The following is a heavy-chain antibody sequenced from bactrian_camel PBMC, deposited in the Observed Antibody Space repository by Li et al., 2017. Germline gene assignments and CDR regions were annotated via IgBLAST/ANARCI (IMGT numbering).Heavy chain of an antibody. CDR3: ARSAAASSSDGCLVLVVVDHPYNI. V-gene: IGHV3S53*01. D-gene: IGHD2*01. Sequence: HVQLVESGGGSVQPGGALRLSCAYSGVISFISCMGWFRQAPGKEREGVAAMGSDGRTSYADFVKGRFTISKDNAKNTLYLQMNSLKPEDTAMYYCARSAAASSSDGCLVLVVVDHPYNIWGQGTQVTVS. J-gene: IGHJ4*01. CDR2: MGSDGRT. CDR1: GVISFISC.